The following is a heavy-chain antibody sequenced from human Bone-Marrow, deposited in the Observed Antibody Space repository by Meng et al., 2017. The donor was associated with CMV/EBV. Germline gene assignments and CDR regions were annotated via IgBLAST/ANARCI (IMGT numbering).Heavy chain of an antibody. CDR3: ANGGSYPTPIAEYFQY. V-gene: IGHV3-30*02. CDR2: IPFDGSNK. CDR1: AFTFSNYS. Sequence: GESLKISCAASAFTFSNYSMHWVRQAPGKGLEWVAFIPFDGSNKYYADSVKGRFTISRDNSKNTLYMQMDSLRAEDTAVYYCANGGSYPTPIAEYFQYWGQGTLVTVSS. J-gene: IGHJ1*01. D-gene: IGHD2-15*01.